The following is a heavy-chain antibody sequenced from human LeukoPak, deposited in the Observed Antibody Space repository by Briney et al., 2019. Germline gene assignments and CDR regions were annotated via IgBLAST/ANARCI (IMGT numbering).Heavy chain of an antibody. CDR3: ARRQVITMVRGVQVELPVDI. D-gene: IGHD3-10*01. CDR2: IYYSGST. V-gene: IGHV4-39*01. J-gene: IGHJ3*02. CDR1: GGSISSSSYY. Sequence: KTSETLSLTCTVSGGSISSSSYYWGWIRQPPGKGLEWIGSIYYSGSTYYNPSLKSRVTISVDTSKNQFSLKLSSVTAADTAVYYCARRQVITMVRGVQVELPVDIWGQGTMVTVSS.